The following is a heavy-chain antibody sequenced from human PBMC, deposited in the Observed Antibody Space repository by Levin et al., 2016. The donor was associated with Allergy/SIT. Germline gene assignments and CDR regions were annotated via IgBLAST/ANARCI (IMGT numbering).Heavy chain of an antibody. V-gene: IGHV3-21*04. CDR1: GFTFSSYS. J-gene: IGHJ5*02. CDR2: ISSSSSSI. Sequence: GGSLRLSCAASGFTFSSYSMNWVRQTPGKGLEWVSSISSSSSSIYYADSVKGRFTISRDNARNSLYLQMNSLRAEDTAVYYCAKASIRNWFDPWGQGTLVTVSS. D-gene: IGHD6-6*01. CDR3: AKASIRNWFDP.